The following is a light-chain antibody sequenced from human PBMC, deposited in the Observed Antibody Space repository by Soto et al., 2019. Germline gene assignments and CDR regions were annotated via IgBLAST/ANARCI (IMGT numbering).Light chain of an antibody. CDR3: QQYYDWPPNT. V-gene: IGKV3D-15*01. J-gene: IGKJ2*01. Sequence: TQSPALLSVSPGETATLSCKARQPIANKLAWYQQSPGQAPRLLIYGASTRASGVPDRFSGSGSGTDFTLTITSPQAEDFATYYCQQYYDWPPNTFGQGTKFDIK. CDR1: QPIANK. CDR2: GAS.